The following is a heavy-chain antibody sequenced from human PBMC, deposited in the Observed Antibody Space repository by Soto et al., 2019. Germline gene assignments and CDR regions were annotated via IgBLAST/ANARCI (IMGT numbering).Heavy chain of an antibody. D-gene: IGHD5-12*01. J-gene: IGHJ4*02. CDR3: AREVVRDGYNYGFDY. Sequence: QVQLQESGPGLVKPSQTLSLTCTVSGGSISSGGYYWSWIRQHPGKGLEWIGYIYYSGSTYYNPSRKSRVTISVDTSKNQFSLKLSSVTAADTAVYYCAREVVRDGYNYGFDYWGQGTLVTVSS. CDR1: GGSISSGGYY. CDR2: IYYSGST. V-gene: IGHV4-31*03.